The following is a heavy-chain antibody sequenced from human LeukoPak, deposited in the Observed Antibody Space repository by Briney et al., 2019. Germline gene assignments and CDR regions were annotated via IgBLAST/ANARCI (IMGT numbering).Heavy chain of an antibody. CDR1: GGSFSGYY. J-gene: IGHJ4*02. D-gene: IGHD2-8*01. Sequence: PSETLSLTCAVYGGSFSGYYWSWIRQPPGKGLEWIGEINHSGSTNYNPSLKSRVTISVDTSKNQFSLKLSSVTAADTAVYYCARGHTSGVDYWGQGTLVTVA. V-gene: IGHV4-34*01. CDR3: ARGHTSGVDY. CDR2: INHSGST.